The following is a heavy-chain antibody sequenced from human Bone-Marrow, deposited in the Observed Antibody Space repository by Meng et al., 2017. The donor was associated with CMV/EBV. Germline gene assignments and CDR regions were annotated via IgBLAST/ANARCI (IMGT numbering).Heavy chain of an antibody. CDR1: GGSISSYY. CDR3: ARITMVRGVIITGFDP. CDR2: IYYSGST. Sequence: SETLSLTCTVSGGSISSYYWGWIRQPPGKGLEWIGSIYYSGSTYYNPSLKSRVTISVDTSKNQFSLKLSSVTAADTAVYYCARITMVRGVIITGFDPWGQGTLVTVSS. D-gene: IGHD3-10*01. J-gene: IGHJ5*02. V-gene: IGHV4-39*07.